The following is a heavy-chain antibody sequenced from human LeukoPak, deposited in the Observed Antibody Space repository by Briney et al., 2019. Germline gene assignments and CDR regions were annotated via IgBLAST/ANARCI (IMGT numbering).Heavy chain of an antibody. Sequence: PGGSLRLSCAASGFTFSSYGMHWVRQAPGKGLEWVAVISYDGSNKYYADSVKGRFTISRDNSKNTLYLQMNSLRAEDTAVYYCARDEGYFQHWGQGTLVTVSS. V-gene: IGHV3-30*03. J-gene: IGHJ1*01. CDR2: ISYDGSNK. CDR1: GFTFSSYG. CDR3: ARDEGYFQH.